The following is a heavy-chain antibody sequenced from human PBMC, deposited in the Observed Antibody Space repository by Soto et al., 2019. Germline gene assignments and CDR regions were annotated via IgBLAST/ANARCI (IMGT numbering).Heavy chain of an antibody. CDR3: ARANSRRGYYYYSCYYGMEV. CDR1: GFTFSSYA. D-gene: IGHD6-13*01. Sequence: GGSLRLSCAASGFTFSSYAMHWVRQAPGKGLEWVAVISYDGSNKYYADSVKGRFTISRDNSKNTLYLQMNSLRAEDTAVYYCARANSRRGYYYYSCYYGMEVYGQGPRV. CDR2: ISYDGSNK. J-gene: IGHJ6*02. V-gene: IGHV3-30-3*01.